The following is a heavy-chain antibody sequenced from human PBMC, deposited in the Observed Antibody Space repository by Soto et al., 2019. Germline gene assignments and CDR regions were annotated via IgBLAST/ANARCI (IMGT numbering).Heavy chain of an antibody. V-gene: IGHV4-59*08. CDR1: GGSISSHY. D-gene: IGHD5-12*01. J-gene: IGHJ2*01. CDR2: IYYSGST. Sequence: TLSLTCTVSGGSISSHYWSWIRQPPGQGLEWIGYIYYSGSTDYNPSLKSRVTISVDTSKSQFSLRLSSVTAADTAVYFCARHAGYTDIYTFPTQRSSDL. CDR3: ARHAGYTDIYTFPTQRSSDL.